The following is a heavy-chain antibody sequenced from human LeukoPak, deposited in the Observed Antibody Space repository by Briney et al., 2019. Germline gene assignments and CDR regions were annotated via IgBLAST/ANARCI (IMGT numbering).Heavy chain of an antibody. Sequence: GESLKISCKGSGYTFTTYWIGWVRQMPGKGLEWMGIIYPGDSDTRYSPSFQGQVTISADKSISTAYLQWSSPKASDTAMYYCARHHYGDYVYLFDYWGQGTLVTVSS. CDR3: ARHHYGDYVYLFDY. D-gene: IGHD4-17*01. J-gene: IGHJ4*02. CDR1: GYTFTTYW. CDR2: IYPGDSDT. V-gene: IGHV5-51*01.